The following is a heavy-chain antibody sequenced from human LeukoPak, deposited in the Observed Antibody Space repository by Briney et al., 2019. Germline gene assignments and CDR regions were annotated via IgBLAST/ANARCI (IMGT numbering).Heavy chain of an antibody. D-gene: IGHD5-12*01. CDR3: ARDGTYTDYDPDFDI. V-gene: IGHV3-33*01. Sequence: GRSLRLSCAASGFTFSSYGMHWVRQAPGKGLEWVAVIWYDGSNKYYADSVKGRFTISRDNSKNTLCLQMNSLRAEDTAVFYCARDGTYTDYDPDFDIWGQGTLVTVSS. CDR2: IWYDGSNK. CDR1: GFTFSSYG. J-gene: IGHJ4*02.